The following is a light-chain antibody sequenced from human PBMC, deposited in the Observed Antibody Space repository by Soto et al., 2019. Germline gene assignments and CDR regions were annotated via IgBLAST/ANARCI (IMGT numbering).Light chain of an antibody. Sequence: QSVLTQPASVSGSPGQSITISCTGTSSDIGNYNYVSWYQQHPGKAPKLMIYEVSNRPSGVSHRFSGSKSGNTASLTISGLQAEDEADYYCSSYTSSSTLNYVFGTGTKVTVL. CDR3: SSYTSSSTLNYV. CDR1: SSDIGNYNY. CDR2: EVS. V-gene: IGLV2-14*01. J-gene: IGLJ1*01.